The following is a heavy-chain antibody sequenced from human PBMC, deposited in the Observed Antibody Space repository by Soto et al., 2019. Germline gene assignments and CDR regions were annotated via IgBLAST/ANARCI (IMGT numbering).Heavy chain of an antibody. CDR2: IYNNGRT. Sequence: QVHLQESGPGRVKPSETLSLTCSVSGGSVYDFYWNWLRQTPGKGLEWIGNIYNNGRTNYNPSLKNRVSISIETSKNQFSLHLSYVTTADTAMYFCARGHGIYVRFDSWGQGTLVSVSS. CDR1: GGSVYDFY. V-gene: IGHV4-59*02. CDR3: ARGHGIYVRFDS. J-gene: IGHJ4*02. D-gene: IGHD3-10*02.